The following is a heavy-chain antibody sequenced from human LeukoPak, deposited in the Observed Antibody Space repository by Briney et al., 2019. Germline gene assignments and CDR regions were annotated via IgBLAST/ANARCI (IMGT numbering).Heavy chain of an antibody. Sequence: GGSLRLSCTASGFTLSSYAMSWVRQAPGKGLEWVAVISYDGSNKYYADSVKGRFTISRDNSKNTLYLQMNSLRAEDTAVYYCAKDNDYGDYFSDYWGQGTLVTVSS. CDR3: AKDNDYGDYFSDY. V-gene: IGHV3-30*18. CDR1: GFTLSSYA. J-gene: IGHJ4*02. CDR2: ISYDGSNK. D-gene: IGHD4-17*01.